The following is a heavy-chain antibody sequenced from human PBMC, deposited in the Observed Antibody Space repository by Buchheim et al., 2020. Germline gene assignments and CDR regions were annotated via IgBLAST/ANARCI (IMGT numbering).Heavy chain of an antibody. CDR1: GFAFNSYA. V-gene: IGHV3-23*01. CDR3: AKCRLAYGEQMDV. CDR2: ISGTGGGI. Sequence: VYLLESGGGSVQPGGSLRLSCVASGFAFNSYAMTWVRQAPGKGLEWVSTISGTGGGIHYADSVKGRFTISRDNSKNTLSLQMNSLRAEDTAIYYCAKCRLAYGEQMDVWGQGTT. J-gene: IGHJ6*02. D-gene: IGHD4-17*01.